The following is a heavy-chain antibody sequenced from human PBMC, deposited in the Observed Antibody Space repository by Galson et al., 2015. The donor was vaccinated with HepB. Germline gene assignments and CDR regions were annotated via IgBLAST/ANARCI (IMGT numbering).Heavy chain of an antibody. Sequence: SVTVSCKASGYTFTDYAIHWVRQAPGRGLEWLGWINAGNGNTKLAQKFQDRVTITSDTSASTAYMDLSNLRSEDTAVYSCVRGHTITFGGVFVVPVYFDCWGQGTLVTVSS. J-gene: IGHJ4*02. CDR3: VRGHTITFGGVFVVPVYFDC. CDR2: INAGNGNT. V-gene: IGHV1-3*01. CDR1: GYTFTDYA. D-gene: IGHD3-16*02.